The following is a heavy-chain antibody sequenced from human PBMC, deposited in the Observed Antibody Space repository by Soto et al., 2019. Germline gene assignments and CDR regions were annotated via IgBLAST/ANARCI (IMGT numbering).Heavy chain of an antibody. Sequence: EVHLVESGGGLVQPGGSLRLSCAGSGVRFSDYYIDWVRQAPGKWLEWVGRSRDKGNSYSTDYAAAVKGRFTVSRDTSKNSLYLQMNSLKADDTALYYCARSIPGTTSFDSWGQGTLVTVSS. CDR1: GVRFSDYY. D-gene: IGHD1-7*01. CDR2: SRDKGNSYST. J-gene: IGHJ4*02. V-gene: IGHV3-72*01. CDR3: ARSIPGTTSFDS.